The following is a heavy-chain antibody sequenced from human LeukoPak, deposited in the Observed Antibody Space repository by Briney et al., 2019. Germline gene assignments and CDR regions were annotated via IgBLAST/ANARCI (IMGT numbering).Heavy chain of an antibody. CDR2: ISTYNGNT. J-gene: IGHJ5*02. CDR3: AREQPHFDFWSNYLEGNWFDP. V-gene: IGHV1-18*01. Sequence: GASVKVSCKASGYTFSNFGISWVRQAPGQGLEWMGWISTYNGNTNYAQKFQGRVTMTTDTSTTTVYMELRSLRSDDTALYYCAREQPHFDFWSNYLEGNWFDPWAREPWSPSPQ. CDR1: GYTFSNFG. D-gene: IGHD3-3*01.